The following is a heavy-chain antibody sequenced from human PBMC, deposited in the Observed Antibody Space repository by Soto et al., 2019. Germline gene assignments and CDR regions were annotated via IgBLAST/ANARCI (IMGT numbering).Heavy chain of an antibody. Sequence: RDSLRLSCAASGFTVSSNYMSWVRQAPGKGLAWVSVNYSGGSTYYADSVKGRFTISRDNSKNTLYLQMNSLRAEDTAVYYCARVRPECSVYDSHSFDIWGQGTMVNVSS. CDR1: GFTVSSNY. CDR2: NYSGGST. V-gene: IGHV3-66*01. CDR3: ARVRPECSVYDSHSFDI. J-gene: IGHJ3*02. D-gene: IGHD5-12*01.